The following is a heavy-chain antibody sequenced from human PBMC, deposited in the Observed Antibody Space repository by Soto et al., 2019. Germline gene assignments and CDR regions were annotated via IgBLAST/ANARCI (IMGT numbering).Heavy chain of an antibody. J-gene: IGHJ5*02. D-gene: IGHD6-13*01. CDR2: IYHSGST. CDR1: GGSISSSNW. CDR3: ASVMATAVHWFDP. Sequence: QVQLQESGPGLVKPSGTLSLTCAVSGGSISSSNWWSWVRQPPGKGLEWIGDIYHSGSTNYNPSHRRRATLSVDTSKTQLPLKLSSVTAADTAVYYCASVMATAVHWFDPWGQGTLVTVSS. V-gene: IGHV4-4*02.